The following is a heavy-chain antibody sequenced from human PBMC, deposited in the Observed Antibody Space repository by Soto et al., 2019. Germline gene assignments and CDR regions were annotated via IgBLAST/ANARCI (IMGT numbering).Heavy chain of an antibody. V-gene: IGHV1-69*04. CDR3: ARDDYYGSGSYYNSYYYYGMDV. CDR2: IIPILGIA. CDR1: GGTFSSYT. D-gene: IGHD3-10*01. Sequence: SVKVSCKASGGTFSSYTISWVRQAPGQGLEWMGRIIPILGIANYAQKFQGRVTITADKSTSTAYMELSSLRSEDTAVYYCARDDYYGSGSYYNSYYYYGMDVWG. J-gene: IGHJ6*02.